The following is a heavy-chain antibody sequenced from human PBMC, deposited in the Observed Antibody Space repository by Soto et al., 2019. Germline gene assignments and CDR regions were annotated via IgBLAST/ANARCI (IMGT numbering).Heavy chain of an antibody. CDR2: IYYSGST. CDR3: ARHYDFWSGYYYYYYGMDV. D-gene: IGHD3-3*01. Sequence: PSETLSLTCTVSGGSISSSSYYWGWIRQPPGKGLEWIGSIYYSGSTYYNPSLKSRVTISVDTSKNQFSLKLSSVTAADTAVYYCARHYDFWSGYYYYYYGMDVWGQGTPVTV. V-gene: IGHV4-39*01. J-gene: IGHJ6*02. CDR1: GGSISSSSYY.